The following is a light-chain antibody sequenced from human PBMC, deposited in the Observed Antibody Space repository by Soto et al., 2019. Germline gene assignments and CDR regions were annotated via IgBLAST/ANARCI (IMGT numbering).Light chain of an antibody. CDR1: QSVSSSY. CDR3: QGYGSSPVP. CDR2: GAS. J-gene: IGKJ5*01. Sequence: VYRPSPATMSLSPGQRATISCRASQSVSSSYLAWYQQTPGQAPRLLIYGASSRDTGVPDRFSASGSGTDCTLTISGLEPEHCEVYYYQGYGSSPVPFGQGTRL. V-gene: IGKV3-20*01.